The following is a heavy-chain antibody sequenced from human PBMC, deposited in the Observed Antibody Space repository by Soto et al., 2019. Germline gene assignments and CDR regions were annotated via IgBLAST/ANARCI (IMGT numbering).Heavy chain of an antibody. Sequence: GASVKVSCKASGYTFTSYGISWVRQAPGQGLECMGWISAYNGNTNYAQKLQGRVTMTTXTXXSXXXMXLXXLRXDXTAVYYCARTAGNSVIWFDPWGQGTLVTVSS. CDR1: GYTFTSYG. CDR3: ARTAGNSVIWFDP. CDR2: ISAYNGNT. V-gene: IGHV1-18*01. J-gene: IGHJ5*02. D-gene: IGHD6-13*01.